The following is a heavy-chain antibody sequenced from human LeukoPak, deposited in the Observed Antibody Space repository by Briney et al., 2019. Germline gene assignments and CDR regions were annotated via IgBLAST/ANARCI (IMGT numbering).Heavy chain of an antibody. CDR2: ISATAA. Sequence: GGSLRLSCAASGFTFSSYAMSWVRQAPGKGLEWVSVISATAAYYADSVKGRFTISRDTSRNTLYLQMNSLRADDTAAYYCAKGQGSGSYPFVHWGQGTLVTVSS. V-gene: IGHV3-23*01. CDR3: AKGQGSGSYPFVH. CDR1: GFTFSSYA. J-gene: IGHJ5*02. D-gene: IGHD3-16*02.